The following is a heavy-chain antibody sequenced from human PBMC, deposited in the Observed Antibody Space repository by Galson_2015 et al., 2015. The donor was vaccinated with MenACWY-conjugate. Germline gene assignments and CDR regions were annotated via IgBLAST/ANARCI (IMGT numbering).Heavy chain of an antibody. Sequence: SLRLSCAASGFIFNTYSMNWVRQAPGKGLEWVSYIGTTMGTTHYADSVKGRFTISRDNAKKSVYLQMDSLRDEDTAVYFCVRERGGYCPKGVCVALDVWGRGTTVSISS. CDR3: VRERGGYCPKGVCVALDV. CDR2: IGTTMGTT. D-gene: IGHD2-8*01. CDR1: GFIFNTYS. J-gene: IGHJ6*02. V-gene: IGHV3-48*02.